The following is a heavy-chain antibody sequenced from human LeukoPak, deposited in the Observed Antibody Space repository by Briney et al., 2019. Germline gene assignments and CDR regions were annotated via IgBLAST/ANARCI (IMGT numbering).Heavy chain of an antibody. CDR1: GLTFSSQA. V-gene: IGHV3-23*01. CDR3: SGYYGMDV. CDR2: ISGSGGSI. J-gene: IGHJ6*04. Sequence: GGSLRLPCAASGLTFSSQAINWVRQAPGKGLEWVSGISGSGGSIYYADSVKGRFTISRDNSQDTLYLQMNSLRAEDTAVYYCSGYYGMDVWGKGTTVTVSS.